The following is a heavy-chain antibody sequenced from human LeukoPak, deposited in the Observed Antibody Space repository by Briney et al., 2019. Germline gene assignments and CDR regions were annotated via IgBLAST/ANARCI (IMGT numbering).Heavy chain of an antibody. CDR3: AKSGTQGVERNYYYYYYYMDV. CDR1: GFTFDDYA. V-gene: IGHV3-43D*03. Sequence: PGGSLRLSCAASGFTFDDYAMHWVRQAPGKGLEWVSLISWDGGSTYYADSVKGRFTISRDNSKNSLYLQMNSLRAEDTALYYCAKSGTQGVERNYYYYYYYMDVWGKGTTVTVSS. D-gene: IGHD1-1*01. CDR2: ISWDGGST. J-gene: IGHJ6*03.